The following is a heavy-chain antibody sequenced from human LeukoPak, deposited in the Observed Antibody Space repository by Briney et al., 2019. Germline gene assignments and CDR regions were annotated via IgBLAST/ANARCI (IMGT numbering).Heavy chain of an antibody. Sequence: ASVKVSCKASGYTFTGYYMHWVRQAPGQGLEWMGWINPNSGGTNYAQEFQGRVTMTRDTSISTAYMELSRLRSDDTAVYYCARALVRATSDYWGQGTLVTVSS. D-gene: IGHD3-10*01. V-gene: IGHV1-2*02. CDR3: ARALVRATSDY. CDR2: INPNSGGT. CDR1: GYTFTGYY. J-gene: IGHJ4*02.